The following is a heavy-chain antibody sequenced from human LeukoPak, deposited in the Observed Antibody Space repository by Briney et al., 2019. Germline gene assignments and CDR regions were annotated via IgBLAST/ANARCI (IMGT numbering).Heavy chain of an antibody. CDR3: ARDRGSSSPRNFDY. CDR1: GFTFSSYG. CDR2: IWYDGSNK. Sequence: GRSLRLSCAASGFTFSSYGMHWVRQAPGKGLEWVAVIWYDGSNKYYADSVKGRFTNSRDNSKNTLYLQMNSLRAEDTAVYYCARDRGSSSPRNFDYWGQGTLVTVSS. D-gene: IGHD6-13*01. J-gene: IGHJ4*02. V-gene: IGHV3-33*01.